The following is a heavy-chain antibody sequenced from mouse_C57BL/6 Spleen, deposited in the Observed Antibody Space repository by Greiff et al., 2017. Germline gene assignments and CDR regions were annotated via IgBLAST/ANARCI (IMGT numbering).Heavy chain of an antibody. CDR2: INPSNGGT. CDR1: GYTFTSYW. J-gene: IGHJ1*03. CDR3: ARGGYDGYYGWYFDG. D-gene: IGHD2-3*01. V-gene: IGHV1-53*01. Sequence: QVQLQQPGTELVKPGASVKLSCKASGYTFTSYWMHWVKQRPGQGLEWIGNINPSNGGTNYNEKFKSKATLTVDKSSSTAYMQLSSLTSEDSAVYYGARGGYDGYYGWYFDGWGTGTTVTVSS.